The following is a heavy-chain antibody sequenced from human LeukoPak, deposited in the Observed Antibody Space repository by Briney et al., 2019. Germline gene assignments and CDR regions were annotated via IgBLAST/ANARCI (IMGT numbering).Heavy chain of an antibody. Sequence: ASVKVSCKASGYTFTSYYMHWVRQAPGQGLEWMGIINPSGGSTSYAQKFLGRVTMTRDTSTSTVYMELSSLRSEDTAVYYCARAGYYDILTGYYYYYGMDVWGQGTTVTVSS. CDR2: INPSGGST. J-gene: IGHJ6*02. D-gene: IGHD3-9*01. CDR3: ARAGYYDILTGYYYYYGMDV. CDR1: GYTFTSYY. V-gene: IGHV1-46*01.